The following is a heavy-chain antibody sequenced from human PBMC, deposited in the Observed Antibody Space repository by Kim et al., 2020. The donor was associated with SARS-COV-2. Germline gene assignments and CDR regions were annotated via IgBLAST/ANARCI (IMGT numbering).Heavy chain of an antibody. CDR1: GRSFSGYY. D-gene: IGHD2-15*01. V-gene: IGHV4-34*01. CDR2: INHSGST. Sequence: SETLSLTCAVYGRSFSGYYWSWIRQPPGKGLEWIGEINHSGSTNYNPSLKSRVTISVDTSKNQFSLKLSSVTAADTAVYYCARGLDVVVAATPFDYWGQGTLVTVSS. CDR3: ARGLDVVVAATPFDY. J-gene: IGHJ4*02.